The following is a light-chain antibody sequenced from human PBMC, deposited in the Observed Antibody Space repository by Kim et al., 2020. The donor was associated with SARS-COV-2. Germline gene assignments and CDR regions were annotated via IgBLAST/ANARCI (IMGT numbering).Light chain of an antibody. CDR1: QSVLYSSNNKNY. CDR3: QQYYSTVT. J-gene: IGKJ4*01. CDR2: WAS. Sequence: RATIKCKSSQSVLYSSNNKNYLAWYQQKPGQPPKLLIYWASTRESGVPDRFSGSGSGTDFTLTISSLQAEDVAVYYCQQYYSTVTFGGGTKVDIK. V-gene: IGKV4-1*01.